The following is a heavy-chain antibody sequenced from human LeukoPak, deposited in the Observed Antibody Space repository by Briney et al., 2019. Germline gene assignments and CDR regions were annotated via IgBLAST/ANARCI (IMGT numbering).Heavy chain of an antibody. CDR2: TNPSGGST. CDR3: ARDWGRWLSHRRFDY. D-gene: IGHD5-24*01. J-gene: IGHJ4*02. Sequence: ASVKVSCKASGYTFTSYYMHWVRQAPGQGLEWMGITNPSGGSTSYAQKFQGRVTMTRDTSTSTVYMELSSLRSEDTAVYYCARDWGRWLSHRRFDYWGQGTLVTVSS. CDR1: GYTFTSYY. V-gene: IGHV1-46*01.